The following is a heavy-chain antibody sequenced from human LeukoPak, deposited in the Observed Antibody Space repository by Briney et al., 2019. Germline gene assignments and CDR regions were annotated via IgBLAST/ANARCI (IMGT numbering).Heavy chain of an antibody. CDR3: ARKSMAAVGTFDY. CDR2: INPNTGDT. Sequence: ASVKDSCKASGYTFTGYFMHWVRQAPGQGLEWMGWINPNTGDTRYAQKFQGRVTMTRDTSISTAYLELSRLRSDDTAVYYCARKSMAAVGTFDYWGQGTLVTVSS. V-gene: IGHV1-2*02. D-gene: IGHD6-13*01. J-gene: IGHJ4*02. CDR1: GYTFTGYF.